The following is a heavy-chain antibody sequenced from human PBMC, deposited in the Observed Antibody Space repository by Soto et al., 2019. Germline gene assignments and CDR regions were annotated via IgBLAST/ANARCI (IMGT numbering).Heavy chain of an antibody. CDR1: GYTFTGYY. D-gene: IGHD5-12*01. CDR3: ARGNSGDDDEFDY. Sequence: GASVKVSCKATGYTFTGYYMHWVRQAPGQGLEWMGWINLKSGGTYYLQKFQGRVTMTRDTSISSAYMELSRLRFDDTATYYCARGNSGDDDEFDYWGQGTPVTVSS. J-gene: IGHJ4*02. CDR2: INLKSGGT. V-gene: IGHV1-2*02.